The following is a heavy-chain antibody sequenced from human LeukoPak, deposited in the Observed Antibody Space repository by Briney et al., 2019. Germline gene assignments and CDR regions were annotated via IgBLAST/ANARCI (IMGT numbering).Heavy chain of an antibody. CDR3: ARQGGAVAGRAVDC. V-gene: IGHV4-59*08. D-gene: IGHD6-19*01. Sequence: TSETLSLTCTVSGASLSSYYWSWIRQPPGKGLEWIGYIYYSGSTDYNPSLKSRVTISVDTSKNQFSLKLRSVTAADTAVYYCARQGGAVAGRAVDCWGQGTLVTVSS. J-gene: IGHJ4*02. CDR1: GASLSSYY. CDR2: IYYSGST.